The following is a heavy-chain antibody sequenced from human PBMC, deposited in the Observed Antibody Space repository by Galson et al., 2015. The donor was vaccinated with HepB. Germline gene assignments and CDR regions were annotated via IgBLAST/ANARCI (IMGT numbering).Heavy chain of an antibody. V-gene: IGHV3-23*01. D-gene: IGHD6-19*01. CDR3: AKDRGRTVSVAGNYYFDS. J-gene: IGHJ4*02. CDR2: ISGSGGST. Sequence: SLRLSCAASGFTFSTYAMGWVRQAPGKGLEWVSSISGSGGSTHYTDSVKGRLTVSRDNSQNTLYLQMNSLRAEDTAVYFCAKDRGRTVSVAGNYYFDSWGQGTQVTVSS. CDR1: GFTFSTYA.